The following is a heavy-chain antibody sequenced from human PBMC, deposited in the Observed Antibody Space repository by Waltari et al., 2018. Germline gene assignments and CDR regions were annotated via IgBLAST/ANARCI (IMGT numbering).Heavy chain of an antibody. V-gene: IGHV3-7*04. J-gene: IGHJ4*02. CDR2: IKQGGGEK. Sequence: EVQLVESGGGLVQPGGSLRLSCSGSGFTFSNSWMSWVRQAPGKGLEWVASIKQGGGEKYYVDSMKGRFTISRDNDNNSLFLQMDSLRVEDTAVYYCARGVTTVECWGQGALVTVSS. CDR3: ARGVTTVEC. CDR1: GFTFSNSW. D-gene: IGHD2-21*02.